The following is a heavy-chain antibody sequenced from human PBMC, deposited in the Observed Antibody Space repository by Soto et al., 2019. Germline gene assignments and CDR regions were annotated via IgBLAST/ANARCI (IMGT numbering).Heavy chain of an antibody. D-gene: IGHD6-6*01. J-gene: IGHJ4*02. V-gene: IGHV3-23*01. CDR2: ISGSGGST. CDR1: GFTFSSYA. CDR3: AKARSEYSSSSSLDY. Sequence: SGGSLRLSCAASGFTFSSYAMSWVRQAPGKGLEWVSAISGSGGSTYYADSVKGRFTISRDNSKNTLYLQMNSLRAEDTAVYYCAKARSEYSSSSSLDYWGQGTLVTVSS.